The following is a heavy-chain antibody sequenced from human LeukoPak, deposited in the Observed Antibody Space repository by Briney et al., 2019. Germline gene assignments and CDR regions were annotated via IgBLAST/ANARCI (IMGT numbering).Heavy chain of an antibody. CDR1: GFTFSSYA. V-gene: IGHV3-23*01. D-gene: IGHD3-3*01. CDR3: AKTSQNYDFWSGYSPPLFDY. CDR2: ISGSGGST. Sequence: GGSLRLSCAASGFTFSSYAMSWVRQAPGKGLEWVSAISGSGGSTYYADSVKGRFTISRDNSKNTPYLQMNSLRAEDTAVYYCAKTSQNYDFWSGYSPPLFDYWGQGTLVTVSS. J-gene: IGHJ4*02.